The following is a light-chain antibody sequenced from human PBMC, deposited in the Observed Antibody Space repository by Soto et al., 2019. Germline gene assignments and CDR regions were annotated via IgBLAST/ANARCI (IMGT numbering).Light chain of an antibody. CDR3: SSYTTSNTYV. CDR2: EVS. J-gene: IGLJ1*01. Sequence: QYALAQPASVSGYPGQSITISCTGRSSDVGGYNYVSWYQQHPGKAPKFMIYEVSRRPSGVSNRFSGSKSGNTASLTVSGLQAEDEADYYCSSYTTSNTYVFGTGTKVTV. CDR1: SSDVGGYNY. V-gene: IGLV2-14*01.